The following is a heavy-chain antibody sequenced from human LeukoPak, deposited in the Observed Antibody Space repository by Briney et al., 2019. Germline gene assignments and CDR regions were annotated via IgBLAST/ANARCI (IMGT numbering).Heavy chain of an antibody. J-gene: IGHJ3*02. D-gene: IGHD3-22*01. CDR1: GGSISSYY. CDR2: INHSGST. CDR3: ARRELWYYYDSSGYPHAFDI. V-gene: IGHV4-34*01. Sequence: PSETLSLTCTVSGGSISSYYWSWIRQPPGKGLEWIGEINHSGSTNYNPSLKSRVTISVDTSKNQFSLKLSSVTAADTAVYYCARRELWYYYDSSGYPHAFDIWGQGTMVTVSS.